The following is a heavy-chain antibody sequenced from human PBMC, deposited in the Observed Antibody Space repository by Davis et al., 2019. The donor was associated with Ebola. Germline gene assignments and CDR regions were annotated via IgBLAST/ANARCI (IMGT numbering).Heavy chain of an antibody. CDR3: VRGRGRGYCSGGSCDAFDI. V-gene: IGHV4-34*01. CDR2: INHSGST. CDR1: GGSFSGYY. J-gene: IGHJ3*02. D-gene: IGHD2-15*01. Sequence: MPSETLSLTCAVYGGSFSGYYWSWIRQPPGKGLEWIGEINHSGSTNYNPSLKSRVTISVDTSKNQFSLKLSSVTAADTAVYYCVRGRGRGYCSGGSCDAFDIWGQGTMVTVSS.